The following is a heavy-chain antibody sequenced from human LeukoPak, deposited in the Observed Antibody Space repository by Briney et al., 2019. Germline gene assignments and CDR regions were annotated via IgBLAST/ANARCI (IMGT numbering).Heavy chain of an antibody. CDR2: MNPNSGNT. CDR3: AKRIDFWSGYCFDY. CDR1: GYTFTSYD. Sequence: ASVKVSCKASGYTFTSYDINWVRQATGQGLEWMGWMNPNSGNTGYAQKFQGRVTMTRNTSISTAYMELSSLRSEDTAVYYCAKRIDFWSGYCFDYWGQGTLVTVSS. J-gene: IGHJ4*02. V-gene: IGHV1-8*01. D-gene: IGHD3-3*01.